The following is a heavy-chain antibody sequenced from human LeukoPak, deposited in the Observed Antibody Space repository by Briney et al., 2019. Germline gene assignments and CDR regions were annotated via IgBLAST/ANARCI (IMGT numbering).Heavy chain of an antibody. CDR3: ARDGVLRYFDWLLYHFDY. J-gene: IGHJ4*02. V-gene: IGHV1-2*02. CDR2: INPNSGGT. Sequence: ASVKFSCKASGYTFTGYYMHWVRQAPGQGLERMGWINPNSGGTNYAQKFQGRVTMTRDTSISTAYMELSRLRSDDTAVYYCARDGVLRYFDWLLYHFDYWGQGTLVTVSS. D-gene: IGHD3-9*01. CDR1: GYTFTGYY.